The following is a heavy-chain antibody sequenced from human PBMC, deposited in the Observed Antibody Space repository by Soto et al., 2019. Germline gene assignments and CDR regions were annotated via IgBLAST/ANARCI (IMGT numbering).Heavy chain of an antibody. CDR2: IFYSGST. V-gene: IGHV4-31*03. Sequence: QVQLQESGPGLVKPSQTLSLTCSVSGGSINSGGYYWTWIRQHPGKGLEWIGNIFYSGSTSYNPSLKTRLTISRDTSKTHFSLKLSSVTAADPAVYYCARNSISKKIDYWGQGTLVTVSS. CDR1: GGSINSGGYY. D-gene: IGHD3-22*01. CDR3: ARNSISKKIDY. J-gene: IGHJ4*02.